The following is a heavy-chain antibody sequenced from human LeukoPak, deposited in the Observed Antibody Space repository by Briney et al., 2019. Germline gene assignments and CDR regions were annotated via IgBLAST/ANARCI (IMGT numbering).Heavy chain of an antibody. CDR3: ARIYLKLASAS. V-gene: IGHV3-7*01. CDR2: IKQDGSEK. CDR1: GFTFSSYW. Sequence: PGGSLRLSCAASGFTFSSYWMIWVRQAPGKGLEWVANIKQDGSEKYYVDSVKGRFTISRDNAKNSVSLQMNSLRAEDTAVYYCARIYLKLASASWGQGTLVTVSS. J-gene: IGHJ5*02. D-gene: IGHD3-10*01.